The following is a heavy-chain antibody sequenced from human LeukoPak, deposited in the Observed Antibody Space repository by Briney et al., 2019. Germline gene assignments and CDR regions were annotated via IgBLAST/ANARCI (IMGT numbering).Heavy chain of an antibody. CDR3: AAGPIDQPAHAFDI. D-gene: IGHD1-14*01. J-gene: IGHJ3*02. V-gene: IGHV3-23*01. CDR2: ISGSGGST. Sequence: GGSLRLSCAASGFTFSSYAMSWVRQAPGKGLEWVPAISGSGGSTYYADSVKGRFTISRDNSKNTLYLQMNSLRAEDTAVCYCAAGPIDQPAHAFDIWGQGTMVTVSS. CDR1: GFTFSSYA.